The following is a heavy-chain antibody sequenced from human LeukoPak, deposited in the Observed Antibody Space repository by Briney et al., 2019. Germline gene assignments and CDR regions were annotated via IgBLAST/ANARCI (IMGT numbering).Heavy chain of an antibody. J-gene: IGHJ4*02. CDR2: INPSGGST. Sequence: GASVKVSCKASGYTFTSYYMHWVRQAPGQGLEWMGIINPSGGSTSYAQKFQGGVTMTRDMSTSTVYMGLSSLRSEDTAVYYCARDGTELTMVRGEARFFDYWGQGTLVTVSS. CDR1: GYTFTSYY. D-gene: IGHD3-10*01. CDR3: ARDGTELTMVRGEARFFDY. V-gene: IGHV1-46*01.